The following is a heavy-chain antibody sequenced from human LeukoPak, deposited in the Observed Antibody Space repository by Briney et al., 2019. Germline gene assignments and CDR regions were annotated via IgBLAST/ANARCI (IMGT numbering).Heavy chain of an antibody. Sequence: GGSLRLSCAASGFTFRSYDMNWVRQAPGKGLEWVSFISSSSSTIYYADSVKGRFTISRDNAKNSLYLQMNSLRDEDTAVYYCATVHCSGGSCYDGSYYGMDVWGQGTTVTVSS. CDR2: ISSSSSTI. CDR1: GFTFRSYD. V-gene: IGHV3-48*02. CDR3: ATVHCSGGSCYDGSYYGMDV. D-gene: IGHD2-15*01. J-gene: IGHJ6*02.